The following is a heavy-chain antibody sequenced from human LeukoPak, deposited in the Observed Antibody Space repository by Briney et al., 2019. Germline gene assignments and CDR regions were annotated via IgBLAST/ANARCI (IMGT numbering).Heavy chain of an antibody. V-gene: IGHV1-46*01. CDR3: ARAAFGDPYYYYMDV. D-gene: IGHD3-10*01. CDR1: GYTFTSYY. CDR2: INPSGGST. J-gene: IGHJ6*03. Sequence: ASVKVSCKASGYTFTSYYMHWVRQAPGQGLEWMGIINPSGGSTSYEQKFQGRVTMTRYMSTSTVYMELSSLRSEDTAVYYCARAAFGDPYYYYMDVWGKGTTVTVSS.